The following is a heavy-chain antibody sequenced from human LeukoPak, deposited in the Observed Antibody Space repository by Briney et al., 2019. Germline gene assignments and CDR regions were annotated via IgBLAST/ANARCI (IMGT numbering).Heavy chain of an antibody. Sequence: SGPTQIHPTRPLTLTWNFSGFSLRPSGMCVSWIRQPPGKALEWLALIDWDDDKYYSTSLKTRLTFSKDTSKNQVVLTMTNMDPVDTATYYCARIRPCSGSYGSSPFDYWGQGTLVTVSS. CDR3: ARIRPCSGSYGSSPFDY. CDR2: IDWDDDK. J-gene: IGHJ4*02. CDR1: GFSLRPSGMC. D-gene: IGHD1-26*01. V-gene: IGHV2-70*01.